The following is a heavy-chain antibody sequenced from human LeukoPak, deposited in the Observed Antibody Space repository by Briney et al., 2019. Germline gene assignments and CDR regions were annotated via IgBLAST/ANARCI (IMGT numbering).Heavy chain of an antibody. CDR1: GYTFTSYG. CDR3: ARGRYYYGSGMLGGPFVY. V-gene: IGHV1-18*01. D-gene: IGHD3-10*01. J-gene: IGHJ4*02. CDR2: ISAYNGNT. Sequence: ASVKVSCKASGYTFTSYGISWVRQAPGQGLEWMGWISAYNGNTNYAQKLQGRVTMTTDTSTSTAYMELRSLRSDDTAVYYCARGRYYYGSGMLGGPFVYWGQGTLVTVSS.